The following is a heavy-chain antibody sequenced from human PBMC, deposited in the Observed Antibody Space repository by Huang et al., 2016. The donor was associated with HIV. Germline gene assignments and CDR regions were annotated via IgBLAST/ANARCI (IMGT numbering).Heavy chain of an antibody. V-gene: IGHV4-39*01. CDR1: GGSISSSSYY. CDR2: IYYSGST. J-gene: IGHJ4*02. CDR3: ARGRSYFDY. Sequence: QLQLQESGPGLVKPSETLSLTCTVSGGSISSSSYYWGWIRQPPGKGLEWIGSIYYSGSTYYNPSLKRRVTISVDTSKNQCSRKLSSVTAADTAVYYCARGRSYFDYWGQGTLVTVSS.